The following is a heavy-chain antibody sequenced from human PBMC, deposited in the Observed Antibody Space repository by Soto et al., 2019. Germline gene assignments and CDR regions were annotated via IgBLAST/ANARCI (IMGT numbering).Heavy chain of an antibody. CDR2: IWYDGSNK. CDR1: GFTFSSYG. Sequence: QVQLVESGGGVVQPGRSLRLSCAASGFTFSSYGMHWVRQAPGKGLEWVAVIWYDGSNKYYADSVKGRFTISRDNSKNSLYLQMNSLRAEDTAVYYCAGPLRYFAWSPWGAFDIWGQGTMVTVSS. V-gene: IGHV3-33*01. J-gene: IGHJ3*02. D-gene: IGHD3-9*01. CDR3: AGPLRYFAWSPWGAFDI.